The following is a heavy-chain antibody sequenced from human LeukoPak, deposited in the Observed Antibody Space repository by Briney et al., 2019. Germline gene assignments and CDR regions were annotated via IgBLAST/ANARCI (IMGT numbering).Heavy chain of an antibody. J-gene: IGHJ4*02. D-gene: IGHD1-26*01. CDR1: GYTFTELS. CDR3: ATAPLVGVPTFLDS. V-gene: IGHV1-24*01. CDR2: FDREDDEI. Sequence: ASVKVSCKVSGYTFTELSIHWVQRAPGKGLEWMGGFDREDDEIMYARKFQGRVTVTEDTSTDTAVMELRSLKSEDTAVYYCATAPLVGVPTFLDSWGQGTLVTVSS.